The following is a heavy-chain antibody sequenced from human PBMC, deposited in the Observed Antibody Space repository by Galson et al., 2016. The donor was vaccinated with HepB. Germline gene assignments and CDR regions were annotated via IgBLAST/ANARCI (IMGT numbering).Heavy chain of an antibody. Sequence: SLRLSCAASEFTFGDYYMGWIRQAPGRGLEWVSSISSSSKYIYYADSMKGRFTISRDNANNSLFLQMESLRADDTAVYYCARDRGIAAGGWFDPWGQGTQVTVSS. CDR1: EFTFGDYY. V-gene: IGHV3-11*06. CDR2: ISSSSKYI. D-gene: IGHD6-13*01. CDR3: ARDRGIAAGGWFDP. J-gene: IGHJ5*02.